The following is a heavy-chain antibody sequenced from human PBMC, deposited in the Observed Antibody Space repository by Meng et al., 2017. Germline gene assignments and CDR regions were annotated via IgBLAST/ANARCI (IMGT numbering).Heavy chain of an antibody. Sequence: QLQVVESGGVVVPPGRSLTPSCAASGFIFSNYEMHWVRQAPGKGLEWVACITKDGSRKYYLGSVRGRFTISRDNSKNTLYLEMNSLRSEDTALYYCARDFDYWGQGTLVTVSS. V-gene: IGHV3-30*16. CDR1: GFIFSNYE. CDR3: ARDFDY. CDR2: ITKDGSRK. J-gene: IGHJ4*02.